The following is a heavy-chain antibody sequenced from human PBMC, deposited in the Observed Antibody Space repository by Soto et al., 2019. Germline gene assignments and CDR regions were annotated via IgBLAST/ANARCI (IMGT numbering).Heavy chain of an antibody. CDR1: GFTFSSYA. V-gene: IGHV3-30-3*01. CDR3: ARANVEEDYYYYYGMDV. J-gene: IGHJ6*02. Sequence: QPGGSLRLSCAASGFTFSSYAMHWVRQAPGKGLEWVAVISFDGSNKYYADSVKGRFTISRDNSKNTLYLQMNSLRAEDTAVYYCARANVEEDYYYYYGMDVWGQGTTVTVSS. D-gene: IGHD1-1*01. CDR2: ISFDGSNK.